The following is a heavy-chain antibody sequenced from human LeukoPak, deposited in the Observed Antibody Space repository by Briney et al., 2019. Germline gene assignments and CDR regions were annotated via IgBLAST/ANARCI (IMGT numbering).Heavy chain of an antibody. V-gene: IGHV5-51*01. Sequence: GESLKISCKGSGYSFTNYWIGWVRQMPGKGLEWMGIIYPGDSDTRYRPFFQGQVTISADKSLSTAYLQWSSLKASDTAMYYCARAGERFYYDSSGYFDFWGQGTLVTVSS. J-gene: IGHJ4*02. D-gene: IGHD3-22*01. CDR2: IYPGDSDT. CDR1: GYSFTNYW. CDR3: ARAGERFYYDSSGYFDF.